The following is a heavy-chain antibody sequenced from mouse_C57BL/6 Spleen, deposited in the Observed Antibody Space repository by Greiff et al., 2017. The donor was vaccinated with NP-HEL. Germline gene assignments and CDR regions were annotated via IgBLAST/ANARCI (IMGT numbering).Heavy chain of an antibody. CDR2: IDPSDSYT. V-gene: IGHV1-50*01. J-gene: IGHJ4*01. D-gene: IGHD1-1*01. CDR1: GYTFTSYW. CDR3: ARKPPVLLRYAMDY. Sequence: VQLQQSGAELVKPGASVKLSCKASGYTFTSYWMQWVKQRPGQGLEWIGEIDPSDSYTNYNQKFKGKATLTVDTSSSTACLQLSSLTSEDSAVYYCARKPPVLLRYAMDYWGQGTSVTVSS.